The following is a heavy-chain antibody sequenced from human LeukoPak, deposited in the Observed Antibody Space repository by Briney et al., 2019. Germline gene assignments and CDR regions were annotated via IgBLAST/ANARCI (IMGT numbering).Heavy chain of an antibody. Sequence: GESLKISCKASGYSFASYSIGWWRQMPGKGLEWMGIIYPRDSDTRYSPSFQGQVTISADKSISTAYLQWSSLKASDTAMYYCARHQDGGNFDYCGRGTLVTVSS. J-gene: IGHJ4*02. CDR3: ARHQDGGNFDY. CDR1: GYSFASYS. CDR2: IYPRDSDT. V-gene: IGHV5-51*01.